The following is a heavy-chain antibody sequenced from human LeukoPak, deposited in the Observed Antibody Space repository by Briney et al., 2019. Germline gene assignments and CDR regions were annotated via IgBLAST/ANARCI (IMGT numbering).Heavy chain of an antibody. CDR1: GGSISSSSYY. J-gene: IGHJ6*02. V-gene: IGHV4-39*01. D-gene: IGHD2-2*01. CDR3: AGLYCSSTSCYYYYGMDV. Sequence: SETLSLTCTVSGGSISSSSYYWGWIRQPPGKGLEWIGSIYYSGSTNYNPSLKSRVTISVDTSKNQFSLKLSPVTAADTAVYYCAGLYCSSTSCYYYYGMDVWGQGTAVTVSS. CDR2: IYYSGST.